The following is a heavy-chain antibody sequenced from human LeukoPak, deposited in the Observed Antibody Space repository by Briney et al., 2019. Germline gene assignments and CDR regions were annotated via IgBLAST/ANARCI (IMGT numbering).Heavy chain of an antibody. J-gene: IGHJ4*02. CDR3: ARGEGVSVPLDY. CDR1: GFTFSSYW. D-gene: IGHD1-26*01. Sequence: GGSLRLSCAASGFTFSSYWMSWVRQAPGKGLEWVAVISYDGSNKYYADSVKGRFTISRDNSKNTLYLQMNSLRAEDTAVYYCARGEGVSVPLDYWGQGTLVTVSS. CDR2: ISYDGSNK. V-gene: IGHV3-30-3*01.